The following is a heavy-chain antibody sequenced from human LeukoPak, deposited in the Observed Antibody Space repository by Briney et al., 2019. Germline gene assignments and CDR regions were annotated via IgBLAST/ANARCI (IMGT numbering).Heavy chain of an antibody. V-gene: IGHV1-18*01. CDR1: GYTFTSYG. CDR3: ARERPPRYSSSWYYWFDP. CDR2: ISAYNGNT. D-gene: IGHD6-13*01. J-gene: IGHJ5*02. Sequence: ASVTVSCTASGYTFTSYGISWVRQAPGQGLEWMGWISAYNGNTNYAQKLQGRVTMTTDTSTSTAYMELRSLRSDDTAVYYCARERPPRYSSSWYYWFDPWGQGTLVTVSS.